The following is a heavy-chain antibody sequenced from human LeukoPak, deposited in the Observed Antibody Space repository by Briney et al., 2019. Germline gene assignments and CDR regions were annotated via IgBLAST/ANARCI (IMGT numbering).Heavy chain of an antibody. CDR2: IYYSGST. CDR3: ASYGSGSYSPGYFDY. D-gene: IGHD3-10*01. CDR1: GGSISSSSYY. J-gene: IGHJ4*02. Sequence: PSETLSLTCTVSGGSISSSSYYWGWIRQPPGKGLEWIGSIYYSGSTYYNPSLKGRVTISVDTSKNQFSLKLSSVTAADTAVYYCASYGSGSYSPGYFDYWGQGTLVTVSS. V-gene: IGHV4-39*01.